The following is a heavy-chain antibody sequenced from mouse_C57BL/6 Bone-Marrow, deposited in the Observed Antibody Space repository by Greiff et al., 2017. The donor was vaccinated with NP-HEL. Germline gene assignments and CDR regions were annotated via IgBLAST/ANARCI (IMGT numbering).Heavy chain of an antibody. Sequence: EVQLVESGGGLVKPGGSLKLSCAASGFTFSSYAMSWVRQTPEKRLEWVATISDGGSYTYYPDNVKGRFTISRDNAKNNLYLQMSHLKSEDTAMDYCARANYYGSSRMDYWGQGTSVTVSS. CDR2: ISDGGSYT. V-gene: IGHV5-4*01. J-gene: IGHJ4*01. D-gene: IGHD1-1*01. CDR1: GFTFSSYA. CDR3: ARANYYGSSRMDY.